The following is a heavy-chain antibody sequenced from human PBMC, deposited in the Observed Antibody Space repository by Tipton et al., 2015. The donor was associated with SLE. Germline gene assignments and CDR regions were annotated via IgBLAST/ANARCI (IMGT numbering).Heavy chain of an antibody. J-gene: IGHJ6*02. CDR1: GGSISSSSYY. Sequence: TLSLTCTVSGGSISSSSYYWGWIRQPPGKGLEWIGGIYYSGSTYYNPSLKSRVTISVDTSKNQFSLKLSSVTAADTAVYYCARHMTDDARGMDVWGQGTTVTVSS. CDR2: IYYSGST. D-gene: IGHD1-1*01. V-gene: IGHV4-39*07. CDR3: ARHMTDDARGMDV.